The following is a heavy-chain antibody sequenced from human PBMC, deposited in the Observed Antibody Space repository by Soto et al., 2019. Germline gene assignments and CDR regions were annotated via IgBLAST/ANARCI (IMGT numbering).Heavy chain of an antibody. D-gene: IGHD3-3*01. CDR3: ASITIFGVARDYYYYGMDV. Sequence: QVQLVQSGAEVKKPGSSVKVSCKASGGTFSSYAISWVRQAPGQGLEWMGGIIPIFGTANYAQKFQGRVTITADESTSTAYMERSSLRSEDTAVYYCASITIFGVARDYYYYGMDVWGQGTTVTVSS. V-gene: IGHV1-69*12. CDR2: IIPIFGTA. CDR1: GGTFSSYA. J-gene: IGHJ6*02.